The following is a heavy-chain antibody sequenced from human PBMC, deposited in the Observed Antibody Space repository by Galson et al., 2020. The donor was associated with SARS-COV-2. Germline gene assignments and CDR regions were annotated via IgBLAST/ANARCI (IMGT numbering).Heavy chain of an antibody. CDR2: IYPGDSHT. V-gene: IGHV5-51*01. D-gene: IGHD6-19*01. CDR1: GYSFTNYW. Sequence: GESLKISCKSSGYSFTNYWIGWVRQMPGKGLEWMGVIYPGDSHTIYSPSFQGQVTISADKSISTAYLQWSSLKASDTAMYYCARHGASSGWYEGIDYWGQGTLVTVSS. J-gene: IGHJ4*02. CDR3: ARHGASSGWYEGIDY.